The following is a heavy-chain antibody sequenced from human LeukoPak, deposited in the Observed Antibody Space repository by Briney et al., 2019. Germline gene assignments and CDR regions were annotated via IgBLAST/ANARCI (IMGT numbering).Heavy chain of an antibody. Sequence: GGSLRLSCAASGFTFSSYEMNWVRQAPGKGLEWVSYISSSGNNIYFADSVKGRFTNSRDNAKNSLFLQMNSLRAEDTAVYYCARVTYAVPDYWGQGTLVTVSS. CDR2: ISSSGNNI. CDR3: ARVTYAVPDY. J-gene: IGHJ4*02. CDR1: GFTFSSYE. V-gene: IGHV3-48*03. D-gene: IGHD2/OR15-2a*01.